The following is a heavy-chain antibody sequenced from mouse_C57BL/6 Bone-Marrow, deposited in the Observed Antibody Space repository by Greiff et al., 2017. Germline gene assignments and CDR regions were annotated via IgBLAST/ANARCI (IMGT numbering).Heavy chain of an antibody. J-gene: IGHJ3*01. CDR1: GYTFTSYG. D-gene: IGHD2-4*01. V-gene: IGHV1-81*01. CDR3: ARNYDYDVEAY. CDR2: IYPRSGNT. Sequence: QVHLQQSGAELARPGASVKLSCKASGYTFTSYGISWVKQRTGQGLEWIGEIYPRSGNTYYNEKFKGKATLTADKSSSTAYMELRSLTSEDSAVYFCARNYDYDVEAYWGQGTLVTVSA.